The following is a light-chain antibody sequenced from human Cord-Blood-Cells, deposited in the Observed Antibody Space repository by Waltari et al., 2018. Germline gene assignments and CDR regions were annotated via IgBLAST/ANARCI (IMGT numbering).Light chain of an antibody. CDR3: YSAADNNRV. Sequence: SYELTQPSLVSVSPGQTARITCSGDVLAKKYARWFQQKPGQAPVLVIYKDSERPSGIPERFSGSSSGTTVTLTISGAQVEDEADYYCYSAADNNRVFGGGTKLTVL. J-gene: IGLJ3*02. V-gene: IGLV3-27*01. CDR1: VLAKKY. CDR2: KDS.